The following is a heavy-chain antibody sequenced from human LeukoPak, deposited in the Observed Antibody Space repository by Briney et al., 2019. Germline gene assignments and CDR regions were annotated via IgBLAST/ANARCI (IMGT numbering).Heavy chain of an antibody. V-gene: IGHV4-39*01. D-gene: IGHD3-3*01. J-gene: IGHJ4*02. CDR3: AGRRVLRFLEWLSIGDFDY. Sequence: SETLSLTCTVSGGSISSGTHLWDWIRQPPGKGLEWIGGVSYSGTTYYNPSLKSRITTSVDTSKNQFSLKLTSVTAADTAVYYCAGRRVLRFLEWLSIGDFDYWGRGTLVTVSS. CDR1: GGSISSGTHL. CDR2: VSYSGTT.